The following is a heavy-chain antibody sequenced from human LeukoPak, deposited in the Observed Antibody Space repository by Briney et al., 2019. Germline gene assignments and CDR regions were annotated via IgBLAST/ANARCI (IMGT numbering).Heavy chain of an antibody. CDR1: GFTFSSYA. J-gene: IGHJ4*02. CDR3: ARDLAGHYYGSGSSFDY. CDR2: ISYDGSNK. Sequence: PGGSLRLSCAASGFTFSSYAMHWVRQAPGKGLEWVAVISYDGSNKYYADSVKGRFTISRDNSKNTLYLQMNSLRAEDTAVYYCARDLAGHYYGSGSSFDYWGQGTLVTVSS. V-gene: IGHV3-30-3*01. D-gene: IGHD3-10*01.